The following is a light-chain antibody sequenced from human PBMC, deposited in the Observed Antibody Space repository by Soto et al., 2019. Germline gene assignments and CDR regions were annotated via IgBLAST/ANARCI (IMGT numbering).Light chain of an antibody. J-gene: IGKJ1*01. CDR3: QQTYSVRT. CDR1: QSISSY. Sequence: DIQMTQSPSSLSASVGDRVTITCRASQSISSYLNWYQQKPGKAPKLLIYAASNLQSGVPSRFGGSGSGTDFTLTISSLQPEDFATYYCQQTYSVRTFGQGTKVDIK. V-gene: IGKV1-39*01. CDR2: AAS.